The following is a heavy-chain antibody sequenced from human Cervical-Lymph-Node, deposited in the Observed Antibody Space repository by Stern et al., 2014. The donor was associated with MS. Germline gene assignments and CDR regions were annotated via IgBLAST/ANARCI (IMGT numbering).Heavy chain of an antibody. V-gene: IGHV5-51*01. CDR2: IYPGDSDI. Sequence: EMQLVESGAEVRTPPPPPKTPRTSSGYIFTNSWIPRVRQLPGKALAWMGIIYPGDSDIRYNPSFQGQVTISGDKSISTAFLQWTSLKASDSAIYYCARQRSGARFDNWGQGTRVTVSS. J-gene: IGHJ4*02. D-gene: IGHD1-26*01. CDR3: ARQRSGARFDN. CDR1: GYIFTNSW.